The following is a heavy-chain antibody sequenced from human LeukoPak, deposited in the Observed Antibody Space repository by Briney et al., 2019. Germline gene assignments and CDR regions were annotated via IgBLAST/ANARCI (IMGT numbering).Heavy chain of an antibody. V-gene: IGHV3-21*01. CDR1: GFTFSSYS. D-gene: IGHD6-13*01. CDR2: ISSSSSYI. CDR3: ASHHLYSSSSSLDY. J-gene: IGHJ4*02. Sequence: PGGSLRLSCAASGFTFSSYSMNWVRQAPGKGLEWVSSISSSSSYIYYADSVKGRFTISRDNAKNSLYLQMNSLRAKDTAVYYCASHHLYSSSSSLDYWGQGTLVTVSS.